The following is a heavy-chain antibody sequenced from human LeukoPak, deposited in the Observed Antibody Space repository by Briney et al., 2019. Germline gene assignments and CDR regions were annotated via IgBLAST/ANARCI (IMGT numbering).Heavy chain of an antibody. V-gene: IGHV3-30-3*01. D-gene: IGHD3-22*01. CDR3: ARSVVTQAVWLDY. CDR1: GFTFMSYA. J-gene: IGHJ4*02. Sequence: GRSLRLSCAASGFTFMSYAMHWVRQAPGKGLEWVAVISYDGSNKYYAESGKGRFTISRDNSKNTLYLQINSLRAEDTATYYCARSVVTQAVWLDYWGQGTLVTVSS. CDR2: ISYDGSNK.